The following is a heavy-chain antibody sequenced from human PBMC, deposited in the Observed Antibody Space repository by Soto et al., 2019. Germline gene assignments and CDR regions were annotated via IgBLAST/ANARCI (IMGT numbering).Heavy chain of an antibody. CDR1: RFTFNTYE. V-gene: IGHV3-48*03. D-gene: IGHD6-19*01. CDR2: ISSSGSTT. J-gene: IGHJ4*02. Sequence: GGSLRLSCAASRFTFNTYEMNWVRQAPGKGLEWVSYISSSGSTTYYADSVKGRFTISRDNAKNSLYLQMNSLRAEDTAVYYCAKSPVAGTGRFFDYWGQGTLVTVSS. CDR3: AKSPVAGTGRFFDY.